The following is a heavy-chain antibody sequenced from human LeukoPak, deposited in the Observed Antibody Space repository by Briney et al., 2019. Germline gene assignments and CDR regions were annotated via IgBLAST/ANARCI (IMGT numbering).Heavy chain of an antibody. CDR3: TRAMYSGSRYYFDY. Sequence: GGSLRLSCAASGFTFSSYAMSWVRQAPGKGLEWVSAISGSGGSTYYADSVKGRFTISRDNSKNTLYLQMNSLKTEDTAVYYCTRAMYSGSRYYFDYWGQGTLVTVSS. D-gene: IGHD1-26*01. CDR2: ISGSGGST. V-gene: IGHV3-23*01. CDR1: GFTFSSYA. J-gene: IGHJ4*02.